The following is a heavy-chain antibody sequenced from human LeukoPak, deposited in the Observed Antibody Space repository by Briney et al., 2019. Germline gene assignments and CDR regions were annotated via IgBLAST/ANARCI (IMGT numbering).Heavy chain of an antibody. Sequence: PAETLPLTCTVSGGSISSYYGSWVRQPAGKGLEWIGRIYNSGSTNYNPSLKSRVTISVDKSKNQFSLKLSSVTSADTAVYYCARDGRMDGGFWSGPPRGNYYTVVSGEGTTVTVSS. V-gene: IGHV4-4*07. CDR2: IYNSGST. CDR1: GGSISSYY. J-gene: IGHJ6*03. D-gene: IGHD3-3*01. CDR3: ARDGRMDGGFWSGPPRGNYYTVV.